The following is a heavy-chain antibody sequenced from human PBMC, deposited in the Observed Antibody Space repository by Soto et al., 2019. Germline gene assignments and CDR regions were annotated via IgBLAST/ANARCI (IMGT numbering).Heavy chain of an antibody. J-gene: IGHJ6*02. V-gene: IGHV1-69*13. Sequence: GASVKVSCKASGGTFSSYAISWVRQAPGQGLEWMGGIIPIFGTTNYAQKFQGRVTITADESTSTAYMELSSLRSEDTAVYYCARALSLLWFGELWDGMDVWGQRTTVTVSS. CDR3: ARALSLLWFGELWDGMDV. CDR2: IIPIFGTT. D-gene: IGHD3-10*01. CDR1: GGTFSSYA.